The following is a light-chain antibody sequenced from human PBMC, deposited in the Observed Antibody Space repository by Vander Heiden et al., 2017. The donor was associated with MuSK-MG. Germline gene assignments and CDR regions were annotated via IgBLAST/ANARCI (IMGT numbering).Light chain of an antibody. V-gene: IGKV1-5*03. CDR1: QSISSW. CDR2: KAS. CDR3: QQYSSYSRT. J-gene: IGKJ1*01. Sequence: DIQMTQSPSTLSASIGDRVTITCRASQSISSWLAWYQQKPGKAPNLLIYKASTLESGVPSRFRGSGSGTEFTLTISSLQPDDFATYYCQQYSSYSRTFGRGTNVEIK.